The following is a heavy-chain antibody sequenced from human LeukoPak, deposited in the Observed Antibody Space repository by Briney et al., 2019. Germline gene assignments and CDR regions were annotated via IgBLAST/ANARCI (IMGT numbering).Heavy chain of an antibody. CDR2: IYTSGST. CDR3: ARHGPYSGYDSRPAPFDY. V-gene: IGHV4-61*02. CDR1: GGSISSGSYS. D-gene: IGHD5-12*01. Sequence: SETLSLTCTVSGGSISSGSYSWSWIRQPAGKGLEWIGRIYTSGSTNYNPSLKSRVTISVDTSKNQFSLKLSSVTAADTAVYYCARHGPYSGYDSRPAPFDYWGQGTLVTVSS. J-gene: IGHJ4*02.